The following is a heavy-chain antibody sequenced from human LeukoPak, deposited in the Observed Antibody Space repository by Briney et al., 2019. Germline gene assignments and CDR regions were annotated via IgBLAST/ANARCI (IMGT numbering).Heavy chain of an antibody. V-gene: IGHV4-59*01. CDR3: ARGGFDILTGYPNWFDP. CDR1: GGTISSYY. J-gene: IGHJ5*02. CDR2: IYYSGST. Sequence: TSETLSLTCTASGGTISSYYWSWIRQPPGKGLEWIGYIYYSGSTNYNPSPKSRVTISVDTSKNQFSLKLSSVTAADTAVYYCARGGFDILTGYPNWFDPWGQGTLVTVSS. D-gene: IGHD3-9*01.